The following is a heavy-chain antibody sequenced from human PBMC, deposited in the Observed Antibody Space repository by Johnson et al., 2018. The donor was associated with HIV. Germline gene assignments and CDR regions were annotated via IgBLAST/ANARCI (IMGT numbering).Heavy chain of an antibody. CDR3: AKTYDNSGYHLRSLDV. J-gene: IGHJ3*01. CDR1: GFTFSSYT. Sequence: VQLVESGGGVVRPGGSLRLSCAASGFTFSSYTMHWVRQAPGKGLEWVAAISYAGKNKDSADPVKGRFTLSRDNSKNTLFLQIKRLRAEDTAIYYCAKTYDNSGYHLRSLDVWGPGTMVTVSS. D-gene: IGHD3-22*01. V-gene: IGHV3-30*04. CDR2: ISYAGKNK.